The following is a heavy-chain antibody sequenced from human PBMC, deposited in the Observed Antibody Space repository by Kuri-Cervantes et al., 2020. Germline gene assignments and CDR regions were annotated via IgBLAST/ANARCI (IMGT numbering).Heavy chain of an antibody. CDR3: ARDQSRDRGLDYYYGMDV. V-gene: IGHV3-30-3*01. J-gene: IGHJ6*02. Sequence: GSLRLSCAASGFTFSSYAMHWVRQAPGKGLEWVAVISYDGSNKYYADSVKGRFTISRGNSKNTLYLQMNSLRAEDTAVYYCARDQSRDRGLDYYYGMDVWGQGTTVTVSS. CDR1: GFTFSSYA. D-gene: IGHD3-16*01. CDR2: ISYDGSNK.